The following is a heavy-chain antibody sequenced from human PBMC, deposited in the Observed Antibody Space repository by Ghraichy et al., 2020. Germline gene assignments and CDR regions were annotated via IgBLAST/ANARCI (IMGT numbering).Heavy chain of an antibody. CDR2: IYYSGSS. CDR1: GGSISSSIYY. Sequence: GSLRLSCTVSGGSISSSIYYWGWIRQPPGKGLEWIGYIYYSGSSYYNPSLKSRVTISVDSSKNHFSLQLSSVTAADTALYYCARYVCSSTKCPSFDSWGQGTLVTVSS. J-gene: IGHJ4*02. V-gene: IGHV4-39*02. D-gene: IGHD2-2*01. CDR3: ARYVCSSTKCPSFDS.